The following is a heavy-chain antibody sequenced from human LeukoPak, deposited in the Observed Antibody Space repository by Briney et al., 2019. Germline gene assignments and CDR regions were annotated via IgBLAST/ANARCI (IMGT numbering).Heavy chain of an antibody. D-gene: IGHD1-1*01. Sequence: EASVKVSCKASGYTFTNYDINWVRQATGQGLEWMGWMNPNSGNTGYAQKFQGRVTMTTDTSTSTAYMELSSLRSEDTAVYYCARRQLERADVDAFDIWGQGTMVTVSS. CDR2: MNPNSGNT. CDR3: ARRQLERADVDAFDI. J-gene: IGHJ3*02. CDR1: GYTFTNYD. V-gene: IGHV1-8*01.